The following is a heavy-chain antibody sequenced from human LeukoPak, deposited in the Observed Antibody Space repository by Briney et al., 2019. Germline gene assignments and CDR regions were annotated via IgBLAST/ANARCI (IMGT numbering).Heavy chain of an antibody. CDR2: ISYHGNNK. V-gene: IGHV3-30*18. J-gene: IGHJ5*02. CDR3: AKDPLPHPSSGWFRS. D-gene: IGHD6-19*01. CDR1: GFTFSSHA. Sequence: PGGSLRLSCAASGFTFSSHAMSWVRQAPGKGLEWVAVISYHGNNKYYADSVKGRFTISRDNSRNTLYLQMNSLRAEDTAVYYCAKDPLPHPSSGWFRSWGQGTLVTVSS.